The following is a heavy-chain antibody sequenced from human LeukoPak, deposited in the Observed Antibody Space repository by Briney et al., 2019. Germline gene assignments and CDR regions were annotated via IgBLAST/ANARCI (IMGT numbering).Heavy chain of an antibody. CDR1: GDSVSSNSAA. Sequence: SQTLSLTCVISGDSVSSNSAAWNWIRQSPSRGLEWLGRTYYRSKWYTDYAVSVKSRITINPDTSKNQLSLHLNSVTPEDTAVYYCAGYSNGWAYIDFWGQGTLVTVSS. D-gene: IGHD6-19*01. V-gene: IGHV6-1*01. J-gene: IGHJ4*02. CDR3: AGYSNGWAYIDF. CDR2: TYYRSKWYT.